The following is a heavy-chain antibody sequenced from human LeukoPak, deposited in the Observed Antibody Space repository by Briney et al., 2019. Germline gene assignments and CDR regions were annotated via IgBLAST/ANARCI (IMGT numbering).Heavy chain of an antibody. D-gene: IGHD6-13*01. J-gene: IGHJ4*02. Sequence: SETLSLTCAVSGGFISSGGSSWSWIRQPPGKGLEWIGYIYHSGSTYYNPSLKSRVTISVDRSKNQFSLKLSSVTAADTAVYYCASEGAAGTFGYWGQGTLVTVSS. CDR3: ASEGAAGTFGY. CDR1: GGFISSGGSS. CDR2: IYHSGST. V-gene: IGHV4-30-2*01.